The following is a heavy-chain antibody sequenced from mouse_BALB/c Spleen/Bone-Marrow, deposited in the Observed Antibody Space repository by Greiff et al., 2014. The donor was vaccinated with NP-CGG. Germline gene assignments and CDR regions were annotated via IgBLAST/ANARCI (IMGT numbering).Heavy chain of an antibody. CDR3: ARFAGTPHTMDY. J-gene: IGHJ4*01. Sequence: EVKVEESGPDLVKPSQSLSLTCTVTGYSITSGYSWHWIRQFPGNKLEWMGYIHYSGITVYNPSLRSRISIARDTSKSQFFLQLNSVTTEDTATYYCARFAGTPHTMDYWGQGTSVTVSS. CDR1: GYSITSGYS. V-gene: IGHV3-1*02. CDR2: IHYSGIT. D-gene: IGHD4-1*01.